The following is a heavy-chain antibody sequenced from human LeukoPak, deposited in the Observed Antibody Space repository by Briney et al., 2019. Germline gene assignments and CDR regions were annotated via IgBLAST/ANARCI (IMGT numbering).Heavy chain of an antibody. CDR3: ARTRDCSKTNCYVMDP. CDR1: GYTFTSYA. D-gene: IGHD2-2*01. V-gene: IGHV1-3*01. Sequence: ASVKVSCKASGYTFTSYAMHWVRQAPGQRLEWMGWINAGNGNTKYSQKFQGRVTITRDTSASTAYMELRSLRSDDTAVYYCARTRDCSKTNCYVMDPWGQGTLVTVSS. J-gene: IGHJ5*02. CDR2: INAGNGNT.